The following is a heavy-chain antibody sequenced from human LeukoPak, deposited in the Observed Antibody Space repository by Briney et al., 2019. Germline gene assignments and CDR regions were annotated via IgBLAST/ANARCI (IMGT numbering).Heavy chain of an antibody. J-gene: IGHJ3*01. V-gene: IGHV1-46*01. CDR3: AAIAIDYDGGAEAFDF. CDR2: INPSGGST. CDR1: GYTFTSYY. D-gene: IGHD4-17*01. Sequence: ASVKVSCKASGYTFTSYYMHWVRQAPGQGLEWTGIINPSGGSTSYAQKFQGRVTMTEDTSTDTAFLDLSSLKFEDTAVYYCAAIAIDYDGGAEAFDFWGQGTLVTVSS.